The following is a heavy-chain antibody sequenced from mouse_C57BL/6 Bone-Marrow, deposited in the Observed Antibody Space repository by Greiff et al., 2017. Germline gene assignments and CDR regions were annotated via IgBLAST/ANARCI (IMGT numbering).Heavy chain of an antibody. Sequence: QVQLQQPGAELVRPGSSVKLSCKASGYTFTSYWMYWVKQRPGQGLEWIGNIYPSDSETHYTQKFKDKATLPVDKSSSTAYMQLGSRTSEDSAVYYCLRGFFDYWGQGTTLTVSS. D-gene: IGHD1-1*01. CDR2: IYPSDSET. CDR1: GYTFTSYW. J-gene: IGHJ2*01. V-gene: IGHV1-61*01. CDR3: LRGFFDY.